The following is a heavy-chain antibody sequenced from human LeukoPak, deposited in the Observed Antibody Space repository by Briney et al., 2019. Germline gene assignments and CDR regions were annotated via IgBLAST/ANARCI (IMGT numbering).Heavy chain of an antibody. CDR1: GYSFTSYW. CDR3: ARGASYCSSTSCYPDY. J-gene: IGHJ4*02. Sequence: GESLKISCKGSGYSFTSYWFGWVRQMPGKGLEWMGIFYPGDSDTRYSPSFQGQVTISADKSINPAYLQWSGLKASDTAMYYCARGASYCSSTSCYPDYWGQGTLVTVSS. V-gene: IGHV5-51*01. CDR2: FYPGDSDT. D-gene: IGHD2-2*01.